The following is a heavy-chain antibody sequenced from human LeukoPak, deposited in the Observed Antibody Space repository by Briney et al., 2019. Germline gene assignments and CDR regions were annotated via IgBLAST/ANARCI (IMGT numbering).Heavy chain of an antibody. CDR3: AGASYFFDSSGYFPVGYFGH. J-gene: IGHJ4*02. Sequence: SETLSLTCTVSGGSISGGGYYWSWIRQHPGKGLEWIGYIYYSGSTYYNPSLKSRVTISVDTSKNQFSLKLTSVTTADTAVYYCAGASYFFDSSGYFPVGYFGHWGQGTLVTVSS. V-gene: IGHV4-31*03. D-gene: IGHD3-22*01. CDR2: IYYSGST. CDR1: GGSISGGGYY.